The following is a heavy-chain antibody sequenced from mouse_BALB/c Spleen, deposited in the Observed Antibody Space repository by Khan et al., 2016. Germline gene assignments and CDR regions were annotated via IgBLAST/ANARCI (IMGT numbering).Heavy chain of an antibody. J-gene: IGHJ2*01. V-gene: IGHV3-1*02. CDR1: GYSIISGYS. D-gene: IGHD2-2*01. CDR2: IPYSGST. Sequence: EVQLQESGPDLVKPSQSLSLTCTVTGYSIISGYSWHWIRQFPGNQLEWMAYIPYSGSTNYNPSLKSRISLTRDTSTNRFILQLNSVTTEDTATYYWAGVTTGDYFDYWGQGTTLTVSS. CDR3: AGVTTGDYFDY.